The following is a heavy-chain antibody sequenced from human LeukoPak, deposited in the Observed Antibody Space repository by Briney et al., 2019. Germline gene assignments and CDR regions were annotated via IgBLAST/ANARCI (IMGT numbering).Heavy chain of an antibody. CDR3: ARAVDQDFDY. CDR2: INPSDGFT. D-gene: IGHD3/OR15-3a*01. CDR1: GLSITEYF. V-gene: IGHV1-46*01. J-gene: IGHJ4*02. Sequence: ASVKVSCKTSGLSITEYFMHWVRQAPGQGLEWTGMINPSDGFTRQAQKFEGRVTITSDTTTSTVYMEMSSLTSEDTAVYYCARAVDQDFDYWGQGTLVTVSS.